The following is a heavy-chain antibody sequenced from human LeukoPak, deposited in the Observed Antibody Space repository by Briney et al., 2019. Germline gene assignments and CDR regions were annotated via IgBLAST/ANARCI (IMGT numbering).Heavy chain of an antibody. Sequence: GGSLRLSCATSGFTFSSYWTSWVRQAPGKGLEWVAYINQDGSEKNYTDSVKGRFTVSRDNAKNSLYLQMNSLRAEDTAVYYCARDKEKGGSGSKFDYWGQGTLVTVSS. J-gene: IGHJ4*02. CDR3: ARDKEKGGSGSKFDY. D-gene: IGHD3-10*01. CDR2: INQDGSEK. CDR1: GFTFSSYW. V-gene: IGHV3-7*01.